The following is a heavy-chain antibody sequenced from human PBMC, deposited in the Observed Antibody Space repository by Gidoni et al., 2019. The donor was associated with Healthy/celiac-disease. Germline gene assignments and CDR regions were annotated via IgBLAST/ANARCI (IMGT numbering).Heavy chain of an antibody. J-gene: IGHJ4*02. Sequence: QPPLLQSGSDFQKPGASVHVSCTSSGYTLTSYGISWVRQAPGQGLEWMGWPSADNGNTNYEQKRQGRVTMTTDTSTSTADMELRSLRAEDTAGYYGASWTAARRRDYGGQGTRVTVSS. CDR2: PSADNGNT. CDR1: GYTLTSYG. V-gene: IGHV1-18*01. D-gene: IGHD6-6*01. CDR3: ASWTAARRRDY.